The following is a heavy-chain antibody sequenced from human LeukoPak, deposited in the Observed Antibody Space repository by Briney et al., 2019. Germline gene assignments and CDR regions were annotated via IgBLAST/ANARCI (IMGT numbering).Heavy chain of an antibody. V-gene: IGHV3-23*01. Sequence: GGSLRLSCAASGFTFSSYAMSWVRQAPGKGLEWVSTNSGRGDSTYYADSVKGRFTISRDNSKNTLYLQMNSLRAEDTAVYYCAKVPIFGVVSMYYFDYWGQGTLVTVSS. J-gene: IGHJ4*02. CDR1: GFTFSSYA. D-gene: IGHD3-3*01. CDR3: AKVPIFGVVSMYYFDY. CDR2: NSGRGDST.